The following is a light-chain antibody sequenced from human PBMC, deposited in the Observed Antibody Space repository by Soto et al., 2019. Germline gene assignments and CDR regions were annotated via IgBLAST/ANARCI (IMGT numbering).Light chain of an antibody. J-gene: IGLJ3*02. Sequence: QSVLTQPPSVSGAPGQRVTISCTGGASNIGAGYEVHWYQQHPGTGPRLLIYGNNRRPSGVPDRFSGSRSGSSASLAITGLQPEDEADYYCQSYDTSVTGSWVFGGGTKLTVL. CDR2: GNN. V-gene: IGLV1-40*01. CDR1: ASNIGAGYE. CDR3: QSYDTSVTGSWV.